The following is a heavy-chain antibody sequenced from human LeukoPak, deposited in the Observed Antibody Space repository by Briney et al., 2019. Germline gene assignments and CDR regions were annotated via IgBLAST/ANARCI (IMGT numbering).Heavy chain of an antibody. Sequence: SGGSLRLSCAASGFTFSSYSMNWVRQAPGKGLEWVSFISHSSTTIYYADSVKGRFTISRDNAKNSLYLQMNGLRDEDTAVYYCARAYCSGGSCFFDYWGQGTLVTVSS. D-gene: IGHD2-15*01. J-gene: IGHJ4*02. CDR1: GFTFSSYS. CDR2: ISHSSTTI. V-gene: IGHV3-48*02. CDR3: ARAYCSGGSCFFDY.